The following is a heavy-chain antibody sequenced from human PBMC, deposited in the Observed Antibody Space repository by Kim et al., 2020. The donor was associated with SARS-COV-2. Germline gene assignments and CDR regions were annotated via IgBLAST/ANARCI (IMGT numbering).Heavy chain of an antibody. CDR1: GFTVSSNY. V-gene: IGHV3-66*01. D-gene: IGHD6-13*01. CDR3: ARVGEGSIAAAGAFDY. Sequence: GGSLRLSCAASGFTVSSNYMSWVRQAPGKGLEWVSVIYSGGSTYYADSVKGRFTISRDNSKNTLYLQMNSLRAEDTAVYYCARVGEGSIAAAGAFDYWGQGTLVTVSS. CDR2: IYSGGST. J-gene: IGHJ4*02.